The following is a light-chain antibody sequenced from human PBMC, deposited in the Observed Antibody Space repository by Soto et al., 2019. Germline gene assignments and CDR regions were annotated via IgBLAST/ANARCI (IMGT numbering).Light chain of an antibody. J-gene: IGLJ2*01. CDR2: DVR. CDR1: DIGSKS. Sequence: YELTQPPSVSVAPGQTARITCGGNDIGSKSVHWYQQKPGQAPELVVYDVRDRPSGIPERFSGSNSGNTATLTISRVEDGDEAAYYCQVWDSSSDHAVVFGGGTKVTVL. V-gene: IGLV3-21*02. CDR3: QVWDSSSDHAVV.